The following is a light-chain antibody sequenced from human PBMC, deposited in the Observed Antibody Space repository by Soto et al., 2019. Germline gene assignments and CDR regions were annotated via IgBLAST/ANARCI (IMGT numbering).Light chain of an antibody. V-gene: IGKV3-20*01. CDR3: HQYGTTPPT. CDR1: QSVSASQ. CDR2: GAS. J-gene: IGKJ2*01. Sequence: ETVLTQSPGTLSLSPGERATLSCRASQSVSASQLAWYQQKPGQSPRLLIYGASSRATGIPDRFGGSGSGTDFTLTISRLEPEDFAVYYCHQYGTTPPTFGQGTKLEIK.